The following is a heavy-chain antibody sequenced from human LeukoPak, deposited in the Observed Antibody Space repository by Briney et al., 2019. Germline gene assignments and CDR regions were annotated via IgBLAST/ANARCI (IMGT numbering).Heavy chain of an antibody. D-gene: IGHD3-22*01. V-gene: IGHV3-23*01. CDR3: ARESTYDSRGYYPGEAFDI. Sequence: PGGSLRLSCAASGFTFSSYGMSWVRQAPGKGLEWVSAISGSGGSTYYADSVKGRFTISRDNSKNTLYLQMNSLRDEDTAVYYCARESTYDSRGYYPGEAFDIWGQGTMVTVSS. CDR1: GFTFSSYG. J-gene: IGHJ3*02. CDR2: ISGSGGST.